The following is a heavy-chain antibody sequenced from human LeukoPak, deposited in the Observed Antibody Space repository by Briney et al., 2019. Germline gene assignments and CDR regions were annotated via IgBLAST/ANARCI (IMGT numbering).Heavy chain of an antibody. J-gene: IGHJ4*02. CDR2: ISWNSGSI. D-gene: IGHD6-19*01. Sequence: PGGSLRLSCAASGFTFDDYAMHWVRQAPGKGLEWVSGISWNSGSIGYADSVKGRFTISRDSAKNSLYLQMNSLRAEDTALYYCAKEAYSSGYFFDYWGQGTLVTVSS. V-gene: IGHV3-9*01. CDR1: GFTFDDYA. CDR3: AKEAYSSGYFFDY.